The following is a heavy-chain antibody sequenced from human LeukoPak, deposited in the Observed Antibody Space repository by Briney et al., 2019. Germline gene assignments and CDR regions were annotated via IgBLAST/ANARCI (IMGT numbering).Heavy chain of an antibody. V-gene: IGHV3-11*01. Sequence: GSLRLSCTASGFTFSDFSMSWIRQAPGKGLEWVSSISRGSSTIYYADSVKGRFTISRDNAKNSLSLQMNSLRVDDTAVYYCAQFSSTTRGYYYGMDVWGQGTTVTVSS. CDR3: AQFSSTTRGYYYGMDV. CDR1: GFTFSDFS. D-gene: IGHD2/OR15-2a*01. CDR2: ISRGSSTI. J-gene: IGHJ6*02.